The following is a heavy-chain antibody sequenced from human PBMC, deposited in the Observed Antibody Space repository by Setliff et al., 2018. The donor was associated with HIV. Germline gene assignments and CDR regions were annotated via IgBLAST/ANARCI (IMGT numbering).Heavy chain of an antibody. V-gene: IGHV3-7*03. CDR2: VKQDGLDK. CDR1: GFMYSKFW. CDR3: ASQFLDVDNNYSPALGH. D-gene: IGHD2-21*01. J-gene: IGHJ4*02. Sequence: GGSLRLSCEASGFMYSKFWMSWVRQAPGRGLEWVANVKQDGLDKSYADSVRGRFTISRDNAKKSLYLQMESLRAEDTAIYYCASQFLDVDNNYSPALGHWGQGTLVTVSS.